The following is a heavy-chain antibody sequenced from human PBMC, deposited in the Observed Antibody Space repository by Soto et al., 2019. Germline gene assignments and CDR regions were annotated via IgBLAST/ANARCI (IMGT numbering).Heavy chain of an antibody. V-gene: IGHV4-39*01. J-gene: IGHJ4*02. D-gene: IGHD3-10*01. Sequence: PSETLSLPCTVSGGSISSSSYYWGWIRQPPGKGLEWIGSIYYRGSTYYNPSLKSRVTISVDTSKNQFSLKLSSVTAADTAVYYCARGSPGVDYWGQGTLVTVSS. CDR1: GGSISSSSYY. CDR3: ARGSPGVDY. CDR2: IYYRGST.